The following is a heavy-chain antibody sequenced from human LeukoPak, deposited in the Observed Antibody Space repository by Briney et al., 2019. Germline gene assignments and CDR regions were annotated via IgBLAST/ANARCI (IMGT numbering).Heavy chain of an antibody. D-gene: IGHD6-19*01. V-gene: IGHV1-2*02. J-gene: IGHJ5*02. CDR2: INPNSGGT. Sequence: ASVEVSCKASGYTFTGYYMHWVRQAPGQGLEWMGWINPNSGGTNYAQKFQGRVTMTRDTSISTAYMELSRLRSDDTAVYYCARLSDGWYVGGWFDPWGQGTLVTVSS. CDR3: ARLSDGWYVGGWFDP. CDR1: GYTFTGYY.